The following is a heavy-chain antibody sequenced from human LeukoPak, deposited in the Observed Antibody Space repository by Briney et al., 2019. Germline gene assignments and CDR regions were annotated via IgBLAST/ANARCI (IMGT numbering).Heavy chain of an antibody. Sequence: ASVKVSCKASGGTFSSYAISWVRQAPGQGLEWMGGIIPIFGTANYAQKFQGRVTITTDESTSTAYMELSSLRSEDTAVYYCARDRGRDSRASLYYYYYYYMDVWGKGTTVTVSS. CDR2: IIPIFGTA. CDR1: GGTFSSYA. J-gene: IGHJ6*03. D-gene: IGHD3-22*01. CDR3: ARDRGRDSRASLYYYYYYYMDV. V-gene: IGHV1-69*05.